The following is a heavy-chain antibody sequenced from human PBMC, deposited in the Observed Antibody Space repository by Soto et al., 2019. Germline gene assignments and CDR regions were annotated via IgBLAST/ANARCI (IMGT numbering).Heavy chain of an antibody. CDR2: IFYSGST. Sequence: QVQLQESGPGLVKPSETLSLTCTVSGGSINAFFWSWVRQPPGKGLESIGYIFYSGSTNYKPSLKSRVNISLDTSTTQFSLTLTSVTAADTAVYDRATQTGLEYYGMDVWGQGPTVAVSS. V-gene: IGHV4-59*01. CDR3: ATQTGLEYYGMDV. J-gene: IGHJ6*02. CDR1: GGSINAFF.